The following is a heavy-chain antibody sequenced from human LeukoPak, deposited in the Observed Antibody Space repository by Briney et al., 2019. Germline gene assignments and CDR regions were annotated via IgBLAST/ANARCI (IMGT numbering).Heavy chain of an antibody. J-gene: IGHJ3*02. CDR2: ISSSGSTI. CDR1: GFTFSSCE. D-gene: IGHD2-21*02. CDR3: AREWSTGDWYRDAFDI. V-gene: IGHV3-48*03. Sequence: GGSLRLSCAASGFTFSSCEMNWVRQAPGKGLEWVSYISSSGSTIHYADSVKGRFTISRDNAKNSLFLQMNSLRAEDTAVYYCAREWSTGDWYRDAFDIWGQGTMVTVSS.